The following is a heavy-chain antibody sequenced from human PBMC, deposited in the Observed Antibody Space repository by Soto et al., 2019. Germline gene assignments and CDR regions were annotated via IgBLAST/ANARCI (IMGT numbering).Heavy chain of an antibody. V-gene: IGHV3-30*18. CDR1: GFTFSSYG. CDR2: ISYDGSNK. D-gene: IGHD1-1*01. CDR3: AKATYGMDV. J-gene: IGHJ6*02. Sequence: LRLSCAASGFTFSSYGMHWVRQAPGKGLEWVAVISYDGSNKYYADSVKGRFTISRDNSKNTLYLQMNSLRAEDTAVYYCAKATYGMDVWGQGTTVTVSS.